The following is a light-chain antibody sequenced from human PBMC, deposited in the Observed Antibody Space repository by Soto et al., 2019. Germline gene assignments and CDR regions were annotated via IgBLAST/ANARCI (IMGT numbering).Light chain of an antibody. V-gene: IGKV4-1*01. CDR1: QTIFYNSRNKDF. Sequence: DIVMTQAPDSLAVSLGERATINCKSSQTIFYNSRNKDFLAWYQQQPGHPPKLLIYWASTRESGVPDRFSGSGSGTDFTLTISSLQAEYVALYFCQQYLTTPPTFGQGTRLEI. CDR2: WAS. J-gene: IGKJ2*01. CDR3: QQYLTTPPT.